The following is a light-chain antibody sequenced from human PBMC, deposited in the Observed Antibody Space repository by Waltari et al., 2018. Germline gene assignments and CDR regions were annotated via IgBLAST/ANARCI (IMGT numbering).Light chain of an antibody. CDR2: AAS. Sequence: DIQMTQSPSPLSASVGDRVTITCRASRSISSYLNWYQQKPGKAPKVLIYAASSLQSGVPARFSGSGSGTDFTLTISSLQPEDFATYYCQQSYSIPVTFGQGTRLEIK. CDR3: QQSYSIPVT. J-gene: IGKJ5*01. CDR1: RSISSY. V-gene: IGKV1-39*01.